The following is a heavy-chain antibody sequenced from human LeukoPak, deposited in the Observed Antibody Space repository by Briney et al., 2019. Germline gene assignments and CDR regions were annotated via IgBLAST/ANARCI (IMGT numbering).Heavy chain of an antibody. Sequence: GRSLRVSCAASGFNFSSYGMHWVRQAPGKELEWVALLSYDGSNKYYADSVKGRFTISRENAKNSLYLQMNSLRAGDTAVYYCARDRPPPYGSGTSGMDVWGQGTTVTVSS. D-gene: IGHD3-10*01. CDR1: GFNFSSYG. CDR3: ARDRPPPYGSGTSGMDV. V-gene: IGHV3-30*03. CDR2: LSYDGSNK. J-gene: IGHJ6*02.